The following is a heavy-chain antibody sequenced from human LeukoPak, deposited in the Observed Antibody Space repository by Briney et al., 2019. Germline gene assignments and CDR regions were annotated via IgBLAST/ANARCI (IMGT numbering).Heavy chain of an antibody. CDR3: ARDDYGDLTFDY. CDR2: LYTSGTT. V-gene: IGHV4-61*02. D-gene: IGHD4-17*01. Sequence: ASQTLSLTCTVSGGSIGSGSYFWSWIRQPAGKGLDYIGRLYTSGTTNYNPSLKSRVTISVDTSKKQFSLNVSSVTAADTAVYYCARDDYGDLTFDYWGQGTLVTVSS. CDR1: GGSIGSGSYF. J-gene: IGHJ4*02.